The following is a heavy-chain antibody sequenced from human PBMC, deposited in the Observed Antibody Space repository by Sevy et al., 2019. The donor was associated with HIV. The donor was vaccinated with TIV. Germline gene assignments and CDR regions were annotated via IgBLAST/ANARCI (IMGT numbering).Heavy chain of an antibody. D-gene: IGHD1-20*01. Sequence: GGSLRLSCAASGFTFSSYEMSWVRQAPGKGLEWVSYISGSGSTIYYADSVKGRFTISRDNAKNSLYLQMNSLRAEDTAVYYCARDITKDYWGQGTLVTVSS. CDR3: ARDITKDY. J-gene: IGHJ4*02. CDR1: GFTFSSYE. CDR2: ISGSGSTI. V-gene: IGHV3-48*03.